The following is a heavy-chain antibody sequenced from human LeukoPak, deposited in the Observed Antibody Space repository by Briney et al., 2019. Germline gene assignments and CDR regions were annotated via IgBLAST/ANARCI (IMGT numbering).Heavy chain of an antibody. J-gene: IGHJ6*02. Sequence: SETLSLTCTVSGGSISSYYWSWIRQPPGKGLEWIGYIYYSGSTNYNPSLKSRVTISVDTSKNQFSLKLSSVTAADTAVYYCARHIVVVPAAIGGRYYYYGMDVWGQGTTVTVSS. CDR1: GGSISSYY. V-gene: IGHV4-59*12. D-gene: IGHD2-2*02. CDR3: ARHIVVVPAAIGGRYYYYGMDV. CDR2: IYYSGST.